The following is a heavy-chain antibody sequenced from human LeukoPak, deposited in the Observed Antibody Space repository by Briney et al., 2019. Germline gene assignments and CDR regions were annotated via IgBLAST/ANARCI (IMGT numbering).Heavy chain of an antibody. V-gene: IGHV3-11*01. CDR2: TSDSGSTI. J-gene: IGHJ4*02. CDR1: GFTFSDYY. Sequence: GGSLRLSCAASGFTFSDYYMSWIRQAPGKGLEWVSYTSDSGSTIYYADSVKGRFTISRDNAKNSVYLQMNSLRAEDTAVYYCARDRLGDYDSSGYYDNWGQGTRVTVSS. D-gene: IGHD3-22*01. CDR3: ARDRLGDYDSSGYYDN.